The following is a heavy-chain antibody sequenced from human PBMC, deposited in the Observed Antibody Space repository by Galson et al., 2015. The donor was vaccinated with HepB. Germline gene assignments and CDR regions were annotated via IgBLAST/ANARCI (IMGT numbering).Heavy chain of an antibody. D-gene: IGHD6-19*01. CDR2: ISVYNGHT. J-gene: IGHJ5*01. CDR3: ARNTSGWYDS. V-gene: IGHV1-18*04. CDR1: GYTFTSHG. Sequence: SVKVSCKASGYTFTSHGIGWVRQAPGHGLEWMGWISVYNGHTNYAQNFQGRVTMTADTSTSTASMEMRSLRFDDTAIYYCARNTSGWYDSWGQGTLVTVSS.